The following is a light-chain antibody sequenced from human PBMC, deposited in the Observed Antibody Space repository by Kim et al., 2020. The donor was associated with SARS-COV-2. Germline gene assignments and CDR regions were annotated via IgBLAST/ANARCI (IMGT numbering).Light chain of an antibody. Sequence: QSVLTQPPSASGTPGQTVTISCSGGRANIGNNFVFWYRQLPGAAPRLLMYRNDQRPSGVPDRISGSKSGTSASLAISDLRSEDEADYFCASWDDTLNNQLFGGGTKVTVL. CDR1: RANIGNNF. V-gene: IGLV1-47*01. J-gene: IGLJ3*02. CDR3: ASWDDTLNNQL. CDR2: RND.